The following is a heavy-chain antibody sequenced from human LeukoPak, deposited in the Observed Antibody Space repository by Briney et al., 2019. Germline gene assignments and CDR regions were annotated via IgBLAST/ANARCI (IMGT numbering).Heavy chain of an antibody. Sequence: PSGTLSLTCTVFGGSISSSNWWSWVRQPPGKGLEWIGEVYHSGSTNYNPSLKSRVTISVDTSKNQFSLKLTSVTAADTAVYYCARAGTPITMIVVESNWFDPWGQGTLVTVAS. J-gene: IGHJ5*02. V-gene: IGHV4-4*02. CDR1: GGSISSSNW. CDR3: ARAGTPITMIVVESNWFDP. CDR2: VYHSGST. D-gene: IGHD3-22*01.